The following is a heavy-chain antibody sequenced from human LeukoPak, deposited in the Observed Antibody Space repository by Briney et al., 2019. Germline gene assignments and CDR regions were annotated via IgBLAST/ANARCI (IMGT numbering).Heavy chain of an antibody. CDR3: ARGIRRLTVDFDY. CDR1: GYTFTSYG. Sequence: GASVKVSCKASGYTFTSYGISWVRQAPGQGLEWMGWISAYNGNTNYAQKLQGRVTMTTSTSTAYMELRSLRSDDTAVYYCARGIRRLTVDFDYWGQGTLVTVSS. D-gene: IGHD2/OR15-2a*01. CDR2: ISAYNGNT. J-gene: IGHJ4*02. V-gene: IGHV1-18*01.